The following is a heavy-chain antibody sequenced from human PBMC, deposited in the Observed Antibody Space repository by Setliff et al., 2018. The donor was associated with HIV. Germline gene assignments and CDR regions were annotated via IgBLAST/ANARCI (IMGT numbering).Heavy chain of an antibody. V-gene: IGHV1-69*02. D-gene: IGHD5-18*01. CDR3: ARVGFSSRHTGDFFDS. CDR1: GGTFSSYT. Sequence: SVKVSCKASGGTFSSYTINWVRQAPGQGLEWMGRSIPILGIGNDEQAQKFKGRVTFTADKSTSTVYMELSSLRSEDTAVYYCARVGFSSRHTGDFFDSWGQGTLVTVSS. CDR2: SIPILGIG. J-gene: IGHJ4*02.